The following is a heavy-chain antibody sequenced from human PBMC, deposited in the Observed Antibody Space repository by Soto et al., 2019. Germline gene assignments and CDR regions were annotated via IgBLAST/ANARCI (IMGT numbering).Heavy chain of an antibody. J-gene: IGHJ6*03. Sequence: GGSLRLSCAASGFTFSNAWMSWVRQAPGKGLEWVGRIKSKTDGGTTDYAAPVKGRFTISRDDSKNTLYLKMNSLKTEDTAVYYCTTGDPLWFGELLSGGYYYYYMDVWGKGTTVTVSS. D-gene: IGHD3-10*01. CDR1: GFTFSNAW. V-gene: IGHV3-15*01. CDR2: IKSKTDGGTT. CDR3: TTGDPLWFGELLSGGYYYYYMDV.